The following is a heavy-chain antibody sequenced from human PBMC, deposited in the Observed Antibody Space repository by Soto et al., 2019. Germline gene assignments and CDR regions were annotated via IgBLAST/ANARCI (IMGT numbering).Heavy chain of an antibody. CDR3: AKLDSSGYYYYGMDV. CDR2: ISGSGGST. J-gene: IGHJ6*02. V-gene: IGHV3-23*01. D-gene: IGHD3-22*01. Sequence: EVQLLEPGGGLVRPGGSLRLSCAASGFTFSSYAMSWVRQAPGKGLEWVSAISGSGGSTYYADSVKGRFTISRDNSKNTLYLQMNSLRAEDTAVYYCAKLDSSGYYYYGMDVWGQGTTVTVSS. CDR1: GFTFSSYA.